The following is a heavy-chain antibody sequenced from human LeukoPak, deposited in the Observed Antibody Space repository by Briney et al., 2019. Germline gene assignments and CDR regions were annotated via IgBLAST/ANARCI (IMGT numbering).Heavy chain of an antibody. CDR2: IIPIFGTA. D-gene: IGHD6-13*01. CDR3: ARAPAAGTDHFDY. V-gene: IGHV1-69*06. J-gene: IGHJ4*02. Sequence: SVKVSCKASGGTFSSYAISWVRQAPGQGLEWMGGIIPIFGTANYAQKYQGRVTITADKSTSTAYMELSSLRSEDTAVYYCARAPAAGTDHFDYWGQGTLVTVSS. CDR1: GGTFSSYA.